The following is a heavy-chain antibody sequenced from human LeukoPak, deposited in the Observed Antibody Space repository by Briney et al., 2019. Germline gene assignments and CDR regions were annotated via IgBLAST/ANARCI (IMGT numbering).Heavy chain of an antibody. CDR2: IYSSGTT. CDR3: ARDGVENAFDI. CDR1: GGSISNYY. Sequence: SETLSLTCTVSGGSISNYYWSWIRQPPGKELEWTGYIYSSGTTNYNPSLTSRVTISIDTSKNQFSLRLSSVTAVDTAVYYCARDGVENAFDIWGQGTMVTVSS. J-gene: IGHJ3*02. D-gene: IGHD2-15*01. V-gene: IGHV4-4*08.